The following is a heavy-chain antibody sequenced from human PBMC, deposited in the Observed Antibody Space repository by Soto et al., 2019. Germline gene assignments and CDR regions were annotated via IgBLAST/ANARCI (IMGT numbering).Heavy chain of an antibody. CDR1: GYTFTSYY. CDR2: INPSGGST. D-gene: IGHD3-10*01. CDR3: ARDLDTRITMVRGVMQRQGMDV. J-gene: IGHJ6*02. V-gene: IGHV1-46*01. Sequence: QVQLVQSGAEVKKPGASVKVSCKASGYTFTSYYMHWVRQAPGQGLEWMGIINPSGGSTSYAQKFQGRVTMTRDTSTSTVYMELSSLRSEDTAVYYCARDLDTRITMVRGVMQRQGMDVWGQGTTVTVSS.